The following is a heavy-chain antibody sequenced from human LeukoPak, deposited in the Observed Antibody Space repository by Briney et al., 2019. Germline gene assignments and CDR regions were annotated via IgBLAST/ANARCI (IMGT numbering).Heavy chain of an antibody. J-gene: IGHJ4*02. D-gene: IGHD3-10*01. CDR1: GFTFSSYS. Sequence: GGSLRLSCAASGFTFSSYSMNWVRQAPGKGLEWVSSISSSSSYIYYADSVKGRFTISRDNAKNSLYLQMNSLRAEDTAVYYCARVRDTTLFDYWGQGTLVTVSS. CDR3: ARVRDTTLFDY. CDR2: ISSSSSYI. V-gene: IGHV3-21*01.